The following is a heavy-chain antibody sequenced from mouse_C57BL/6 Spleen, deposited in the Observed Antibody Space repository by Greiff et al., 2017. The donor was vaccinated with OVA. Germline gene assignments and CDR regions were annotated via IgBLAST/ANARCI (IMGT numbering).Heavy chain of an antibody. Sequence: EVQVVESGGGLVKPGGSLKLSCAASGFTFSDYGMHWVRQAPEKGLEWVAYISRGSSTIYYADTVKGRFTISRDNAKNTLFLQLTSLRSEDAAMYYCARETGTHFDYWGKGTTLTVSS. CDR1: GFTFSDYG. CDR3: ARETGTHFDY. J-gene: IGHJ2*01. D-gene: IGHD4-1*01. CDR2: ISRGSSTI. V-gene: IGHV5-17*01.